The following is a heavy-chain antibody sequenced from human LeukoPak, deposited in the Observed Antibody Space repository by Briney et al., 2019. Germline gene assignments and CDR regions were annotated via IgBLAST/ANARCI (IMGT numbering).Heavy chain of an antibody. J-gene: IGHJ4*02. Sequence: SETLSLTCTVSGGSISSYYWSWIRQPAGKGLEWIGRIYTSGSTNYNPSLKSRVTMSVDTSKNQFSLELGSVTAADTAVYYCAREKRVNYGSGSLDYWGQGTLVTVSS. CDR3: AREKRVNYGSGSLDY. CDR1: GGSISSYY. V-gene: IGHV4-4*07. D-gene: IGHD3-10*01. CDR2: IYTSGST.